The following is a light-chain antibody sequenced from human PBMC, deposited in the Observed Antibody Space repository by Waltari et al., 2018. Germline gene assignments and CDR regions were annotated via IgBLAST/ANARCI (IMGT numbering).Light chain of an antibody. CDR3: MQGVKLPLT. CDR1: LHVHVKAY. V-gene: IGKV2-29*03. CDR2: GVS. J-gene: IGKJ4*02. Sequence: LHVHVKAYLYWYLKRPHQCPPLLISGVSSRHSGVPNRCSGRGSGEDFTQKNSGMEPEDFGLYYCMQGVKLPLTFSGGPKVEIK.